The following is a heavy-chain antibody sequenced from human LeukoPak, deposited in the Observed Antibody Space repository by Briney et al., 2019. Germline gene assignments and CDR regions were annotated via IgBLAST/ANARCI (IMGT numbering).Heavy chain of an antibody. Sequence: GGSLRLSCAASGFTFSNFWVSWVRQAPGKGLEWVANIQQDGSAKHYLDSVKGRFTISRDNAKNSLFLQMNSLRAEDTALYYCVTEYIGSSDFDFWGQGTLVTVSS. CDR1: GFTFSNFW. CDR3: VTEYIGSSDFDF. D-gene: IGHD1-26*01. V-gene: IGHV3-7*04. CDR2: IQQDGSAK. J-gene: IGHJ4*02.